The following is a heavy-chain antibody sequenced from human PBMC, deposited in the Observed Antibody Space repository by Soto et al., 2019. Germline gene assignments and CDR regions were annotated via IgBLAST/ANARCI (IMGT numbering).Heavy chain of an antibody. CDR1: GFTFSSYA. V-gene: IGHV3-23*01. D-gene: IGHD6-19*01. CDR3: AKCAGSGWYPDY. CDR2: ISGSGANT. Sequence: EVQLLESAGGLVQPGGSLSLSCAASGFTFSSYAMRWVRQAPGKGLEWVSAISGSGANTYYADSVKGRFTISRDNSKNTLSLQPNSRRADDTAVYYCAKCAGSGWYPDYWGKGTLVTVSS. J-gene: IGHJ4*02.